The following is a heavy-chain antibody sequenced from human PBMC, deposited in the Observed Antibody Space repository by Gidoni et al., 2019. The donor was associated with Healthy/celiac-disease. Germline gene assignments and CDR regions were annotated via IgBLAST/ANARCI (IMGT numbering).Heavy chain of an antibody. V-gene: IGHV3-15*01. J-gene: IGHJ6*02. CDR3: TTDRIAVAAKTSGYYYYYGMDV. CDR1: GFTFSNAW. Sequence: EVQLVESGGGLVKPGGSLRLSCAASGFTFSNAWMSWVRQAPGKGLEWVCRIKSKTYGGTTDYAAPVKGRFTISRDDSKNTLYLQMNSLKTEDTAVYYCTTDRIAVAAKTSGYYYYYGMDVWGQGTTVTVSS. CDR2: IKSKTYGGTT. D-gene: IGHD6-19*01.